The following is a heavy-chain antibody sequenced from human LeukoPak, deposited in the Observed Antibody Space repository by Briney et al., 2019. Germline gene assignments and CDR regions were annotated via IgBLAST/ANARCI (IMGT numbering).Heavy chain of an antibody. D-gene: IGHD5-18*01. CDR2: IYHSGST. Sequence: SETLSLTCAVSGGSISSGGYSWSWIRQPPGKGLEWIGYIYHSGSTYYNPSLKSRVTISVDRSKNQFSLKLSSVTAADTAVYYCARAHTAMVYYFDYWGQGTLVTVPS. CDR1: GGSISSGGYS. CDR3: ARAHTAMVYYFDY. J-gene: IGHJ4*02. V-gene: IGHV4-30-2*02.